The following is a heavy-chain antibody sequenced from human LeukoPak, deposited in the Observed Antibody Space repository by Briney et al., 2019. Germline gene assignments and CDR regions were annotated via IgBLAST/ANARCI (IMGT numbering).Heavy chain of an antibody. CDR3: ARVGRTTVTTLDY. Sequence: GGSLRPSCATSGFTFDDYAMHWVRQAPGKGLEWVSLISWDGGSTYYADSVKGRFTISRDNSKNSLYLQMNSLRAEDTAVYYCARVGRTTVTTLDYWGQGTLVTVSS. D-gene: IGHD4-17*01. CDR1: GFTFDDYA. J-gene: IGHJ4*02. V-gene: IGHV3-43D*03. CDR2: ISWDGGST.